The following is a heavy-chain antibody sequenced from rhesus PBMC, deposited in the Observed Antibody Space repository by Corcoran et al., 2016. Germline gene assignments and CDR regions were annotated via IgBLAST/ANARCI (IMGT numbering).Heavy chain of an antibody. V-gene: IGHV3S35*01. J-gene: IGHJ4*01. Sequence: EVQLVESGGGLVQPGGFPRLSCAASGFPFSSPRMKRIRQAPGKRLEWVADINYDGSEKKYVDSVKGRFSISRDNAENSLYLQMNSLRPEDTAVYYCVREGGGWDFDYWGQGVLVTVSS. CDR2: INYDGSEK. CDR3: VREGGGWDFDY. D-gene: IGHD6-37*01. CDR1: GFPFSSPR.